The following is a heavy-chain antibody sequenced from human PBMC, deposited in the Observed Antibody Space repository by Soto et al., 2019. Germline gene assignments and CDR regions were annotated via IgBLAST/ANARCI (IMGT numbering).Heavy chain of an antibody. CDR3: ARDRVVVVSLGFDP. D-gene: IGHD2-15*01. J-gene: IGHJ5*02. V-gene: IGHV4-31*03. CDR1: GGSISSGGYY. CDR2: IYYSGST. Sequence: QVQLQESGPGLVKPSQTLSLTCTVSGGSISSGGYYWSWIRQHPGKGLEWIGYIYYSGSTYYNPSLKSRVTISVDTSKTQFSLKLSSVTAADTAVYYCARDRVVVVSLGFDPWGQGTLVTVSS.